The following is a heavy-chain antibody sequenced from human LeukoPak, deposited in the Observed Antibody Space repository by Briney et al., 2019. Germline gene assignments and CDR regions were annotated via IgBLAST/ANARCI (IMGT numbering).Heavy chain of an antibody. Sequence: GGSLRLSCAASGFTFSSYGMHWVRQAPGKGLEWVAVIWYGGSNKYYADSVKGRFTISRDNSKNTLYLQMNSLRAEDTAVYYCAKKGGGYCSSTSCHGFDPWGQGTLVTDSS. CDR1: GFTFSSYG. D-gene: IGHD2-2*01. CDR3: AKKGGGYCSSTSCHGFDP. V-gene: IGHV3-33*06. J-gene: IGHJ5*02. CDR2: IWYGGSNK.